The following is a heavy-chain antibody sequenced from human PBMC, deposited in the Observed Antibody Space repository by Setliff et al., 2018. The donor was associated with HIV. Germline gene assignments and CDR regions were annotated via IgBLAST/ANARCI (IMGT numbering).Heavy chain of an antibody. Sequence: LRLSCAASGFTFSDYYMNWVRQAPGKGLEWVSSISSSSTIYYADSVKGRFTISRDNAKNSLYLQMNSLRVEDTAVYYCARARTGWYNFDYWGQGTPVTVSS. CDR1: GFTFSDYY. V-gene: IGHV3-11*04. J-gene: IGHJ4*02. D-gene: IGHD6-19*01. CDR2: ISSSSTI. CDR3: ARARTGWYNFDY.